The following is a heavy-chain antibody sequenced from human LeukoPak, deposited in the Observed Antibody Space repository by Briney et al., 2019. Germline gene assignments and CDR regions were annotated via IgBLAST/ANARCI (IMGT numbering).Heavy chain of an antibody. CDR2: INPSGGST. V-gene: IGHV1-46*01. CDR1: GYTFTSYY. J-gene: IGHJ6*03. D-gene: IGHD2-2*01. CDR3: AREGPRGIVVVPAATDYYYYMDV. Sequence: ASVKVSCKASGYTFTSYYMHWVRQAPGQGLEWMGIINPSGGSTSYAQKFQGRVTMTRDMSTSTVYMELSSLRSEDTAVYYCAREGPRGIVVVPAATDYYYYMDVWGKGTTVTVSS.